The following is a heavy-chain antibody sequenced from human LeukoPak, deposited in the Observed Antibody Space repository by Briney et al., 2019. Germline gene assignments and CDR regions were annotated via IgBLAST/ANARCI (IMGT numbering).Heavy chain of an antibody. D-gene: IGHD2-2*01. CDR3: ARDSRGPLRYCSSTSCYSTATYWYFDL. CDR1: GSSISSYY. J-gene: IGHJ2*01. CDR2: IYTSGST. V-gene: IGHV4-4*07. Sequence: SETLSLTCTVSGSSISSYYWSWIRQPAGKGLEWIGRIYTSGSTNYNPSLKSRVTISVDTSKNQFSLKLSSVTAADTAVYYCARDSRGPLRYCSSTSCYSTATYWYFDLWGRGTLVTVSS.